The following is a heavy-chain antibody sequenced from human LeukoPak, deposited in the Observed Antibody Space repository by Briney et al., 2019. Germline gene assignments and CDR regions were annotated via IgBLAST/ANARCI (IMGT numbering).Heavy chain of an antibody. Sequence: ASVKVSCKASGYTFTSYGISWMRQAPGQGLEWMGWISAYNGNTNYAQKLQGRVTMTTDTSTSTAYMELRSLRSDDTAVYYCARDGEDIVVVPAAIQFDYWGQGTLVTVSS. CDR2: ISAYNGNT. J-gene: IGHJ4*02. CDR1: GYTFTSYG. D-gene: IGHD2-2*02. CDR3: ARDGEDIVVVPAAIQFDY. V-gene: IGHV1-18*01.